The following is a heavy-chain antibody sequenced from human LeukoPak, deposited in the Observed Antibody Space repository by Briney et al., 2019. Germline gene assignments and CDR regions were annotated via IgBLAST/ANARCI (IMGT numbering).Heavy chain of an antibody. J-gene: IGHJ3*02. CDR2: IIPIFGTA. Sequence: SVKVSCKASGGTFSSYAISWVRQAPGQGLERMGGIIPIFGTANYAQKFQGRVTITADESTSTAYMGLSSLRSEDTAVYYCARADTAMVVDDAFDIWGQGTMVTVSS. CDR1: GGTFSSYA. CDR3: ARADTAMVVDDAFDI. D-gene: IGHD5-18*01. V-gene: IGHV1-69*13.